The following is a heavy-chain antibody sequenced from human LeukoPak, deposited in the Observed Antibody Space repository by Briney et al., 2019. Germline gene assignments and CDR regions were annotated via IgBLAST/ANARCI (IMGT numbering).Heavy chain of an antibody. CDR3: ATETIGRHYDY. CDR2: TGPTGTDR. D-gene: IGHD1-14*01. V-gene: IGHV3-21*01. Sequence: GGSLRLSCAASGFTVSGNYMSWVRQAPGKGLEWVSSTGPTGTDRYYADSVRGRFTISRDNAKNSMYLQMDSLRDEDTAVYYCATETIGRHYDYWGQGTLLTVSS. J-gene: IGHJ4*02. CDR1: GFTVSGNY.